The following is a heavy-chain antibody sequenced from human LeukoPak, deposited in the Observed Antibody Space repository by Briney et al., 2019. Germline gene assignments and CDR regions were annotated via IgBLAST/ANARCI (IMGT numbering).Heavy chain of an antibody. Sequence: SETLSLTCTVSGGAISSYYWSWIRQPPAKGLEWIGSIYYSGSTNYNPSLKSRVTISVDTSKNQFSLKLSSVTAADTAVYYCASLIAVAGTPLNAFDIWGQGTMVTVSS. J-gene: IGHJ3*02. V-gene: IGHV4-59*01. D-gene: IGHD6-19*01. CDR3: ASLIAVAGTPLNAFDI. CDR2: IYYSGST. CDR1: GGAISSYY.